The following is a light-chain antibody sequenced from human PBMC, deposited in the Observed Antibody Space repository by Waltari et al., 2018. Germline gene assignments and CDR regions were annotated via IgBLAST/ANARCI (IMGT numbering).Light chain of an antibody. CDR1: QSVSRT. V-gene: IGKV3-20*01. J-gene: IGKJ1*01. CDR2: GAS. Sequence: EIVLTQSPGTLSWSPGERVTLSCRASQSVSRTLAWYQQKPGQAPRILIYGASIRATGIPDRFSGSGSGTDFSLTISRLEPEDFAVYYCQHYRSLPVTFGQGTKVEIK. CDR3: QHYRSLPVT.